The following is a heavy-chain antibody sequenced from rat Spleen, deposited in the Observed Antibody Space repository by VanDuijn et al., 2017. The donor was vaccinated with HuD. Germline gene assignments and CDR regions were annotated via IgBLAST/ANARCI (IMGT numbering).Heavy chain of an antibody. D-gene: IGHD1-11*01. CDR1: GFTFSDYT. CDR3: ARAGGYNYFDY. Sequence: EVQLVESGGGLVQPGRSMKVSCAASGFTFSDYTMAWVRQAPKKGLEWVAAIIYDGTNTYYRDSVKGRFTISRDNAKSTLYLQMDSLRSEDTATYYCARAGGYNYFDYWGQGVMVTVSS. CDR2: IIYDGTNT. V-gene: IGHV5-7*01. J-gene: IGHJ2*01.